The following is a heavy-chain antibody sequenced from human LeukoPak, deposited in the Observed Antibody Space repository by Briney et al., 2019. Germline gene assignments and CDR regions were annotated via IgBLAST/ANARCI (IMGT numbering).Heavy chain of an antibody. Sequence: GGSLRLSCAASGFTFSSYAMSWVRQAPRKGLEWVSGISGRGDITYYADSVKGRCTISRDNSKNTLYLQMNSLRAEDTAVYYCAKDLYSSGQRFDYWGQGTLVTVSS. CDR2: ISGRGDIT. J-gene: IGHJ4*02. CDR1: GFTFSSYA. D-gene: IGHD6-19*01. CDR3: AKDLYSSGQRFDY. V-gene: IGHV3-23*01.